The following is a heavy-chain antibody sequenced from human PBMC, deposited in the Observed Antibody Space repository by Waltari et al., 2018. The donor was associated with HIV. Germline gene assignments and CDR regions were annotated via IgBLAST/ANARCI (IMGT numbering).Heavy chain of an antibody. V-gene: IGHV1-2*02. CDR2: INPNTGGT. Sequence: QAQLVQSGTEVKKPGASVKVSCKASAYTFTAYYIHWVRRAPGHGLEWMGWINPNTGGTYFKQNFQGRVSMTRDTSITTAFMELSSLTYDDTAVYYCATGEGGNTLLDRWGQGTLVAVSS. J-gene: IGHJ5*02. D-gene: IGHD2-15*01. CDR3: ATGEGGNTLLDR. CDR1: AYTFTAYY.